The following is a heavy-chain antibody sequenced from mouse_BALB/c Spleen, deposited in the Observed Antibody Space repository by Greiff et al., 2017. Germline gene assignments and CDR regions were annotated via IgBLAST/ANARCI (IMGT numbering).Heavy chain of an antibody. Sequence: VQLQQPGAELVKPGASVKMSCKASGYTFTSYWMHWVKQRPGQGLEWIGVIDPSDSYTSYNQKFKGKATLTVDTSSSTAYMQLSSLTSEDSAVYYCTRPYYGYDGYYAMDYWGQGTSVTVSS. D-gene: IGHD2-9*01. CDR2: IDPSDSYT. J-gene: IGHJ4*01. CDR3: TRPYYGYDGYYAMDY. V-gene: IGHV1S127*01. CDR1: GYTFTSYW.